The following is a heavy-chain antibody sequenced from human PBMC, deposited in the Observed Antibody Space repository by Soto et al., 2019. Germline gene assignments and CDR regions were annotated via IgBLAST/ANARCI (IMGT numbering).Heavy chain of an antibody. CDR2: IYWDDEK. V-gene: IGHV2-5*02. CDR1: GFSLSDNGVG. D-gene: IGHD1-26*01. CDR3: AHRLTWDAFDI. J-gene: IGHJ3*02. Sequence: KESGHTLVKRTQTLTLTCTFSGFSLSDNGVGVGWIRQPPGKALEWLALIYWDDEKIYSPSLKTRLTITKDTSKNQVLLTMTNMDPVDTATYYCAHRLTWDAFDIWGQGTMVTVSS.